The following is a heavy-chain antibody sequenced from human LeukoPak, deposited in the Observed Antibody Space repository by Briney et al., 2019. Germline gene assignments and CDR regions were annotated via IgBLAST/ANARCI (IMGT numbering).Heavy chain of an antibody. D-gene: IGHD6-13*01. Sequence: SQTLSLTCAISGDNVSNNSAAWNWIRQSPSRGLEWLGRTYYRSKWYNDYAVSVTSRMTISPDTSKNQFSLQLKSVTPDDTAVYYCARGRSWGESGFDYWGQGTLVTVSS. J-gene: IGHJ4*02. V-gene: IGHV6-1*01. CDR1: GDNVSNNSAA. CDR2: TYYRSKWYN. CDR3: ARGRSWGESGFDY.